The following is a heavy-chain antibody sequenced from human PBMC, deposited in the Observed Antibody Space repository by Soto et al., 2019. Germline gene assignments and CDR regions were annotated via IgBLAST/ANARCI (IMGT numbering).Heavy chain of an antibody. CDR2: ISGGSIYI. CDR1: GFTFSSYN. CDR3: ATGWYGEFDY. V-gene: IGHV3-21*02. D-gene: IGHD6-19*01. Sequence: EVQLVESGGGLVKPGGSLRLSCAASGFTFSSYNMQWVRQAPGKGLEWVSSISGGSIYIYYADSVKGRFIISRDNAKNSLYLQMNSLRAEDTAVYYCATGWYGEFDYWGQGALVTVSS. J-gene: IGHJ4*02.